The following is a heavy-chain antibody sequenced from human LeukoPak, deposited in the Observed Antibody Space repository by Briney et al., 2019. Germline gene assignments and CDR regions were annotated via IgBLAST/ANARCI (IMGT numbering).Heavy chain of an antibody. J-gene: IGHJ3*02. CDR3: ARDPNGDYIGAFDI. Sequence: GGSLRLSCAASGFTFSSYGMHWVRQAPGKGLEWVAFIRYDGSNKYYADSVKGRFTISRDNSKNTLYLQMNSLRVEDTAVYYCARDPNGDYIGAFDILGQGTMVTVSS. D-gene: IGHD4-17*01. CDR1: GFTFSSYG. CDR2: IRYDGSNK. V-gene: IGHV3-30*02.